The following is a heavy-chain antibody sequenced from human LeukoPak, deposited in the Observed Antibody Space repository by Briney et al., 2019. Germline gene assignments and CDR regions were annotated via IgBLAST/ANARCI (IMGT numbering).Heavy chain of an antibody. CDR3: ARDVKMTTVDLGVDY. J-gene: IGHJ4*02. CDR2: MNQDGSEK. V-gene: IGHV3-7*01. CDR1: GFTFTNHW. Sequence: GGSLRLSCAASGFTFTNHWMSWVRQAPGKGLEWVANMNQDGSEKYYVDSVKGRFTISRDNAKNSLYLQMNSLRAEDTAVYYCARDVKMTTVDLGVDYWGQGTLVTVSS. D-gene: IGHD4-23*01.